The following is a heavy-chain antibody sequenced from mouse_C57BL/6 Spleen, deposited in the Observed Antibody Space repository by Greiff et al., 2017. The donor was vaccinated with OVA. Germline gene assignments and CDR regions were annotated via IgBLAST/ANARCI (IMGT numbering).Heavy chain of an antibody. CDR3: ARDDEEDYYAMDY. CDR2: ISYDGSN. CDR1: GYSITSGYY. Sequence: EVKLMESGPGLVKPSPSLSLTCSVTGYSITSGYYWNWIRQFPGNKLEWMGYISYDGSNHYNPSLKNRISITRDTSKNQFFLKLNSVTTEDTATYYCARDDEEDYYAMDYWGQGTSVTVSS. V-gene: IGHV3-6*01. J-gene: IGHJ4*01.